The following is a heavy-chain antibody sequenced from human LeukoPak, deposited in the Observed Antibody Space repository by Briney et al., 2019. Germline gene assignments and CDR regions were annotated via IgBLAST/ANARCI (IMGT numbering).Heavy chain of an antibody. Sequence: GGSLRLSCAASGFTFSSYAMSWVRQAPGKGLEWVSAISGSGTNTYYADSVKGRFTISRDNSKNSLYLQMNSLRAEDTAVYYCARDEGYYYYYMDVWGKGTTVTISS. J-gene: IGHJ6*03. CDR1: GFTFSSYA. CDR3: ARDEGYYYYYMDV. V-gene: IGHV3-23*01. CDR2: ISGSGTNT.